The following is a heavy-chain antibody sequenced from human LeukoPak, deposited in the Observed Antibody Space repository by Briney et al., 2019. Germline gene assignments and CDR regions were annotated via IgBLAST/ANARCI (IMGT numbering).Heavy chain of an antibody. J-gene: IGHJ1*01. V-gene: IGHV1-69*13. Sequence: ASVKVSCKASGYTFTSYAISWVRQAPGQGLEWMGGIIPIFGTANYAQKFQGRVTITADESTSTAYMELSSLRSEDTAVYYCARDLYCSSTSCSEYFQHWGQGTLVTVSS. D-gene: IGHD2-2*01. CDR1: GYTFTSYA. CDR3: ARDLYCSSTSCSEYFQH. CDR2: IIPIFGTA.